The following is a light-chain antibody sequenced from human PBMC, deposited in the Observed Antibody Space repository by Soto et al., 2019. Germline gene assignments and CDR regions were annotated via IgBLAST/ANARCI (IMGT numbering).Light chain of an antibody. J-gene: IGLJ3*02. CDR2: GNS. Sequence: QSVLTQRPSVSGAPGQRVTISCTGSSSNIGAGYDVHWYQQLPGTAPKLLIYGNSNRPSGVPDRFSGSKSGTSASLAITGLQAEDEADYYCQSYDISLSGWVFGGGTKVTVL. CDR3: QSYDISLSGWV. CDR1: SSNIGAGYD. V-gene: IGLV1-40*01.